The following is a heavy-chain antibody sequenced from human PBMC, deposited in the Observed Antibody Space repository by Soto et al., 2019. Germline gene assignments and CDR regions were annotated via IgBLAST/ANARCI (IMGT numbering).Heavy chain of an antibody. D-gene: IGHD6-19*01. CDR1: GYAFTSYD. CDR2: MNPNSGNT. J-gene: IGHJ4*02. Sequence: ASVKVSCKASGYAFTSYDINWVRQATGQGLEWMGWMNPNSGNTGYAQKFQGRVTMTRNTSISTAYMELSSLRSEDTAVYYCARVFSIAVAGPDYWGQGTLVTVSS. CDR3: ARVFSIAVAGPDY. V-gene: IGHV1-8*01.